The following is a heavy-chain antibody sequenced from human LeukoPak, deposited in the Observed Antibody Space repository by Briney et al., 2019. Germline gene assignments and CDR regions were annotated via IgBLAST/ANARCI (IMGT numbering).Heavy chain of an antibody. Sequence: GGSLRLFCAASGFIFSSYVMHWVRQAPGKGLEWVAAISDDGNHQYYADSVRGRSTSSRDNSKNTLYLRMNSLRPEDTAVYYCARSSRSGFWFAGADYWGQGTLVTVSS. J-gene: IGHJ4*02. CDR1: GFIFSSYV. CDR3: ARSSRSGFWFAGADY. CDR2: ISDDGNHQ. V-gene: IGHV3-30*03. D-gene: IGHD3-10*01.